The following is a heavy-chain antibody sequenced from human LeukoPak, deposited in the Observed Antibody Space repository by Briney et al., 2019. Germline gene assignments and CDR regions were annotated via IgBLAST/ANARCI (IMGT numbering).Heavy chain of an antibody. CDR3: AKGGVYRGNFDY. Sequence: GGSLRLSCAASGFTFSSHAMSWVRQAPGKGLEWVSAISGSGGSTYYADSVKGRFTISRDNSKNTLYLQMNSLRAEDTAVYYCAKGGVYRGNFDYWGQGTLVTVSS. CDR2: ISGSGGST. D-gene: IGHD1-26*01. V-gene: IGHV3-23*01. J-gene: IGHJ4*02. CDR1: GFTFSSHA.